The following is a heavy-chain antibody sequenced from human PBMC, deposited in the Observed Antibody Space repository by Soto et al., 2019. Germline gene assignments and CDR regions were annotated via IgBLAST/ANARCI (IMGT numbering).Heavy chain of an antibody. CDR2: TYHTGST. J-gene: IGHJ4*02. CDR1: GGSISIGVYY. CDR3: ARIGNPDASLYFDY. Sequence: QVQLQESGPGLVKPSQTLSLTCTVSGGSISIGVYYWNWIRQHPGKGLEWIGYTYHTGSTYYSPSRESRVTISVDPSKTQFSLKLSSVTAADTAVYYCARIGNPDASLYFDYWGQGARVTVSS. V-gene: IGHV4-31*03.